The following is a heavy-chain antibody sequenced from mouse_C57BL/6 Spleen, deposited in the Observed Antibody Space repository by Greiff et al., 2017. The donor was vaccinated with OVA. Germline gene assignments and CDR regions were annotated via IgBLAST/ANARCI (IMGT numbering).Heavy chain of an antibody. Sequence: EVKLVESGPGLVKPSQSLSLTCSVTGYSITSGYYWNWIRQFPGNKLEWMGYISYDGSNNYNPSLKNRISITRDTSKNQFFLKLNSVTTEDTATYYCASSNPYAMDYWGQGTSVTVSS. CDR2: ISYDGSN. CDR1: GYSITSGYY. CDR3: ASSNPYAMDY. J-gene: IGHJ4*01. V-gene: IGHV3-6*01. D-gene: IGHD2-5*01.